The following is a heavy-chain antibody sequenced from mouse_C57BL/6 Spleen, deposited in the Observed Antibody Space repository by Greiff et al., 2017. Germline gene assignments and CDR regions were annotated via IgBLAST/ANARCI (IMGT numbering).Heavy chain of an antibody. CDR3: TSLYYYPWFAD. D-gene: IGHD2-4*01. CDR1: GYTFTDYD. CDR2: IDPETGGT. V-gene: IGHV1-15*01. J-gene: IGHJ3*01. Sequence: QVQLQQSGAELVRPGASVTLSCKASGYTFTDYDMHWVKQTPVHGLEWIGAIDPETGGTAYNQKFKGKAILTADKSSCTAYMELRSLTSEDFAFDCSTSLYYYPWFADWGPGTLVTVSA.